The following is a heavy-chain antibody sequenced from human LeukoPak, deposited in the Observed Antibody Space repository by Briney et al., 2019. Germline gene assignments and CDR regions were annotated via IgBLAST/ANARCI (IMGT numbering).Heavy chain of an antibody. CDR3: ARVPWPKYDIHEPFDY. CDR2: INPNSGGT. Sequence: ASVKVSCKASGYTFTGYYMHWLRQAPGQGLEWMGWINPNSGGTNYAQKFQGRVTMTRDTSISTAYMELSRLRSDDTAVYYCARVPWPKYDIHEPFDYWGQGTLVTVSS. D-gene: IGHD3-9*01. V-gene: IGHV1-2*02. CDR1: GYTFTGYY. J-gene: IGHJ4*02.